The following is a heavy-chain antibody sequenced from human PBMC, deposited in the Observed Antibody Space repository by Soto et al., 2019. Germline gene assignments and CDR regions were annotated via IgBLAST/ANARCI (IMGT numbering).Heavy chain of an antibody. CDR1: GGSISSGGYY. D-gene: IGHD2-2*01. V-gene: IGHV4-31*03. J-gene: IGHJ4*02. CDR2: IYYSGST. CDR3: ARSSTSANYFDY. Sequence: QVQLQESGPGLVKPSQTLSLTCTVSGGSISSGGYYLSWIRQHPGKVLEWIGYIYYSGSTYYNPSLKSRVTRSVDTSQNQFSLKLSSVTAADTAVYYCARSSTSANYFDYWGQGTLVTVSS.